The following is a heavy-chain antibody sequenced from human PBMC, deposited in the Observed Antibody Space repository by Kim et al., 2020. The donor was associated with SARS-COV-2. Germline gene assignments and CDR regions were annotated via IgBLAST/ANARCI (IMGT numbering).Heavy chain of an antibody. V-gene: IGHV3-49*03. Sequence: GGSLRLSCTASGFTFGDYAMSWFRQAPGKGLEWVGFIRSKAYGGTTEYAASVKGRFTISRDDSKSIAYLQMNSLKTEDTAVYYCTRGLQTFGGVIAKNYYYYYGMDVWGQGTTVTVSS. CDR2: IRSKAYGGTT. J-gene: IGHJ6*02. D-gene: IGHD3-16*02. CDR3: TRGLQTFGGVIAKNYYYYYGMDV. CDR1: GFTFGDYA.